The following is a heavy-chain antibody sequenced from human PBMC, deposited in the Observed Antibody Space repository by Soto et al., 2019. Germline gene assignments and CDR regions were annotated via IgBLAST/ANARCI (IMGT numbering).Heavy chain of an antibody. CDR2: IKDGGRT. CDR3: ARGQEGVVATH. CDR1: GGSLSGYY. J-gene: IGHJ4*02. Sequence: QVQLPQWGAGLLKPSETLSLNCAVNGGSLSGYYWSWIRQPPGKGLEWIGEIKDGGRTNYSPSLKSRATIPSDTSNSHFSLRLCSVTAADTGVYYCARGQEGVVATHWDQGTLVTVSS. D-gene: IGHD5-12*01. V-gene: IGHV4-34*01.